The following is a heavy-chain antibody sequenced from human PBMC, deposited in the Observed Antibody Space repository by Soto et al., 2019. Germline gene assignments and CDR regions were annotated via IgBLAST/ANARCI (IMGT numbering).Heavy chain of an antibody. V-gene: IGHV3-23*01. CDR2: ISGSGGST. Sequence: PGGSLRLSCAASGFGFTFSTSAMSWVRQAPGKGLEWVSAISGSGGSTYYADSVKGRFTISRDNSKNTLYLQINSLRAEDTAVYYCANLGYCICVSCPDYVWGSYRRTDAFDIWGQGTMVTVSS. J-gene: IGHJ3*02. CDR3: ANLGYCICVSCPDYVWGSYRRTDAFDI. D-gene: IGHD3-16*02. CDR1: GFGFTFSTSA.